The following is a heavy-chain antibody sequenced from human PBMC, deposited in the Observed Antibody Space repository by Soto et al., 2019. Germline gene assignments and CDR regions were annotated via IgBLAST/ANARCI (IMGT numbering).Heavy chain of an antibody. CDR3: VRKGVGMAAVTVGHYYYYAMDV. CDR1: GYSISSGYY. J-gene: IGHJ6*02. CDR2: LYHSGST. Sequence: SETLSLTCAVSGYSISSGYYWGWIRQPPGKGLEWIGSLYHSGSTYYNPSLKSRVTISVDTSKNQFSLRLTSATAADTAVYYCVRKGVGMAAVTVGHYYYYAMDVWGQGTTVTVSS. V-gene: IGHV4-38-2*01. D-gene: IGHD2-21*01.